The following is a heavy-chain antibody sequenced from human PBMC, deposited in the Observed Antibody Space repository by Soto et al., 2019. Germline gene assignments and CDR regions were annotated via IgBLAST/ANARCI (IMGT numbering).Heavy chain of an antibody. CDR3: ARGTTATNP. J-gene: IGHJ6*02. CDR2: ISSSSSTI. V-gene: IGHV3-48*01. CDR1: GFTFSSYS. Sequence: GSLRLSCAASGFTFSSYSMNWVRQAPGKGLEWVSYISSSSSTIYYADSVKGRFTISRDNAKNSLYLQMNSLRAEDTAVYYCARGTTATNPWGQGTTVTVSS. D-gene: IGHD2-2*01.